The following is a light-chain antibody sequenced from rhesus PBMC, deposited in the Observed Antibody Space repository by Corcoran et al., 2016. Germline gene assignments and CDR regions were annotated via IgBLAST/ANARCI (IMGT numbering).Light chain of an antibody. CDR1: QSFSRS. V-gene: IGKV1-46*01. CDR2: IVT. CDR3: QQYYSDPFT. Sequence: DIQMTQSPSSLSASIGDSVTITCRASQSFSRSLAWYQQKPGKAPKLLIYIVTSLQYGVPSRFSGSKSWTDFTLTISSLQPEDIGSYYCQQYYSDPFTFGPGTKLDI. J-gene: IGKJ3*01.